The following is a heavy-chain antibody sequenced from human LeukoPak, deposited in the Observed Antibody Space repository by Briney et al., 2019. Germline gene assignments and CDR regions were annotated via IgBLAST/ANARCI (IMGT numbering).Heavy chain of an antibody. CDR2: ISSSSSYI. J-gene: IGHJ4*02. CDR1: GFTFSSYS. Sequence: GGSLRLSCAASGFTFSSYSMNWVRQAPGKGLEWVSSISSSSSYIYYADSVKGRFTISRDNAKNSLYLQMNSLRAEDTAVYYCATSASYNIHYFDYWGQGTLVTVSS. V-gene: IGHV3-21*01. D-gene: IGHD1-20*01. CDR3: ATSASYNIHYFDY.